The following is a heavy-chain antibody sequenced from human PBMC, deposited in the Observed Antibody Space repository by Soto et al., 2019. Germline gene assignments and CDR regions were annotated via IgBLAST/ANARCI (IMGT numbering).Heavy chain of an antibody. CDR3: ARGNYDFWSGYYTGYYMDV. CDR1: GYTFTSYD. D-gene: IGHD3-3*01. CDR2: MNPNSGNT. J-gene: IGHJ6*03. Sequence: ASVKVSCKASGYTFTSYDINWVRQATGQGLEWMGWMNPNSGNTGYAQKFQGRVTMTRNTSISTAYMELSSLRSEDTAVYYCARGNYDFWSGYYTGYYMDVWGKGTTVTVSS. V-gene: IGHV1-8*01.